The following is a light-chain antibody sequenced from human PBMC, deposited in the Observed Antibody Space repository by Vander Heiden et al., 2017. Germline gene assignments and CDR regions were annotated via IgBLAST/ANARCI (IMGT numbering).Light chain of an antibody. V-gene: IGKV1-39*01. CDR3: QQNYSNSTWT. CDR1: QSISSY. Sequence: DIQMTQSPSSLSASVGDRVTITCRASQSISSYLNWYQQKPGKAPKLLIYAASSLQSGVPSRFSGSGYGTDFTLTISSRQPEDFTAYYCQQNYSNSTWTFGQGTKLEIK. CDR2: AAS. J-gene: IGKJ1*01.